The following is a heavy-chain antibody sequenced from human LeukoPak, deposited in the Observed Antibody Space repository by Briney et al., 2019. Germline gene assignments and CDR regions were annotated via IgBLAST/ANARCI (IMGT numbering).Heavy chain of an antibody. CDR1: GGSINNYY. Sequence: PSETLSLTCSVSGGSINNYYWSWIRQPPGKGPEWIGYIYYNGNTNNNPSLKSRVTISIETSKNQLSLKLRSVTAADTAVYYCARVFPRWYGSGSYYPMWYFDLWGPGTLLTVSS. V-gene: IGHV4-59*01. CDR3: ARVFPRWYGSGSYYPMWYFDL. J-gene: IGHJ2*01. D-gene: IGHD3-10*01. CDR2: IYYNGNT.